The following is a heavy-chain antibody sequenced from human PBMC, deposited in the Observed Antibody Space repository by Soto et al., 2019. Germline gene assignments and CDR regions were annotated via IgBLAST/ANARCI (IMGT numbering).Heavy chain of an antibody. CDR1: GGSISSGSYY. J-gene: IGHJ5*02. CDR2: IYYSGST. V-gene: IGHV4-39*01. Sequence: SETLSLTCTVSGGSISSGSYYWGWIRQPPGKGLEWIGSIYYSGSTYYNPSLKSRVTMSVDTSKNQFSLSLSSVTAADTAVYYCARQKYYDVLSGYSKNWFDPWGQGTLVTVS. D-gene: IGHD3-3*01. CDR3: ARQKYYDVLSGYSKNWFDP.